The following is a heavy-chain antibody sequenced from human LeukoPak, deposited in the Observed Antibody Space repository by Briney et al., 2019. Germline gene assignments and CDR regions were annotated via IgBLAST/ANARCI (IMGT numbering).Heavy chain of an antibody. Sequence: GSLRLSCAASGFTFSSYSMNWVRQAPGKGLEWVSSISSSSSYIYYADSVKGRFTISRDNAKNSLYLQMNSLRAEDTAVYYCARDHDSSSWYTPDYWGQGTLVTVSS. J-gene: IGHJ4*02. CDR2: ISSSSSYI. CDR1: GFTFSSYS. V-gene: IGHV3-21*01. CDR3: ARDHDSSSWYTPDY. D-gene: IGHD6-13*01.